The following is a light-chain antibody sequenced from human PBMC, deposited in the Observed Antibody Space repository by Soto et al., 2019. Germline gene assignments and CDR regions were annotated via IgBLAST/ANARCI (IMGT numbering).Light chain of an antibody. Sequence: QSALTQPASVSGSPGQSITISCTGTNSDVGAHDLVSWYQHHPGKAPRLMIYGVTNRPSGVSNRFSGSKSGNTASLTISGLQAEDEADYYCSSYTSSSTLGVVFGGGTKVTVL. V-gene: IGLV2-14*01. CDR3: SSYTSSSTLGVV. J-gene: IGLJ2*01. CDR2: GVT. CDR1: NSDVGAHDL.